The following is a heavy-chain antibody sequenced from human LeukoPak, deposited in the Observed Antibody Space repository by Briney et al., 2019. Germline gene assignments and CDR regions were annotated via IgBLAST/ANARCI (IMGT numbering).Heavy chain of an antibody. Sequence: SETLSLTCTVSGGSISSSSYYWGWIRQPPGKGLEWIGSIYYSGSPYYNPSLKSRVTISVDTSKNQFSLKLSSVTAADTAVYYCARQGTTGTTVDYWGQGTLVTVSS. D-gene: IGHD1-1*01. J-gene: IGHJ4*02. CDR3: ARQGTTGTTVDY. CDR2: IYYSGSP. CDR1: GGSISSSSYY. V-gene: IGHV4-39*01.